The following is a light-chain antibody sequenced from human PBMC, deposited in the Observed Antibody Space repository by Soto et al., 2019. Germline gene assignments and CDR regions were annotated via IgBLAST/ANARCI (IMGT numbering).Light chain of an antibody. J-gene: IGLJ1*01. CDR2: DLI. CDR1: SSDIGYSNF. V-gene: IGLV2-14*03. CDR3: NSCTSANTYV. Sequence: QSVLTQPASVSRSPGQSITISCTGTSSDIGYSNFVSWYQQHPGKAPKLLIYDLINRPSGVPNRFSGSKSGNTASLTISGLQAEDEADYYCNSCTSANTYVFGTGTKVTVL.